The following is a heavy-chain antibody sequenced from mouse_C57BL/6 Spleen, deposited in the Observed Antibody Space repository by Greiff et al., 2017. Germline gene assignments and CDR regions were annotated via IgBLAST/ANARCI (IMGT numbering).Heavy chain of an antibody. Sequence: VQLQQSGPELVKPGASVKISCKASGYAFSSSWMNWVKQRPGKGLEWIGRIYPGDGDTNYNGKFKGKATLTADKSSSTAYMQLSSLTSEDSAVYCCARWRDECDYFDDWGQGTTLTVSS. V-gene: IGHV1-82*01. D-gene: IGHD6-1*01. J-gene: IGHJ2*01. CDR3: ARWRDECDYFDD. CDR1: GYAFSSSW. CDR2: IYPGDGDT.